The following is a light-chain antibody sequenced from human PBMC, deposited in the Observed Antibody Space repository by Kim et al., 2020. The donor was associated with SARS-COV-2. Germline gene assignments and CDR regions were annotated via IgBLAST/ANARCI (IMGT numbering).Light chain of an antibody. CDR1: QTISSW. CDR3: QQYNSYPVT. V-gene: IGKV1-5*03. Sequence: DIQMTQSPSTLSASVGDRVTITCRASQTISSWLAWYQQKPGKAPKLLIYKASNLQSGVPSRFSGSGSGTEFTLTISSLQPDDFATYYCQQYNSYPVTFGQGTKVDIK. CDR2: KAS. J-gene: IGKJ1*01.